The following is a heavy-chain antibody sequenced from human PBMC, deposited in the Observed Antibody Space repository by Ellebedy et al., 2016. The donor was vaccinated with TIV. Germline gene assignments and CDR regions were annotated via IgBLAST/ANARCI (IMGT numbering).Heavy chain of an antibody. CDR2: LDARVGST. CDR1: GYPFTKYY. V-gene: IGHV1-46*01. D-gene: IGHD4-17*01. J-gene: IGHJ4*02. CDR3: ASVPSAGADF. Sequence: ASVKVSCKASGYPFTKYYFHWIRQAPGQGLEWMGVLDARVGSTTYAQSLQGRVTMTRDTSTRTVYMELRSLRFEDTAVYYCASVPSAGADFWGQGTLVTVSS.